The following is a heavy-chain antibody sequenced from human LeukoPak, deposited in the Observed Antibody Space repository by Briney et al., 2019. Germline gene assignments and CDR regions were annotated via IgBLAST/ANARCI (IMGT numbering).Heavy chain of an antibody. Sequence: GESLKISCKGSGYSFTSYWIGWVRQVPGKGLEWMGIIYPGDSDTRYSPSFQGQVTISADKSISTAYLQWSSLKASDTAMYYCARRFKNCSSTSCYFWFDPWGQGTLVTVSS. D-gene: IGHD2-2*01. CDR3: ARRFKNCSSTSCYFWFDP. CDR2: IYPGDSDT. J-gene: IGHJ5*02. V-gene: IGHV5-51*01. CDR1: GYSFTSYW.